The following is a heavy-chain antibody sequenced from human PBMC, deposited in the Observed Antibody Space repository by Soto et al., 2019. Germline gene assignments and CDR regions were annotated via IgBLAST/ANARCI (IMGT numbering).Heavy chain of an antibody. Sequence: ASVKVSCKASGGTFSSYAISWVRQAPGQGLEWMGGIIPIFGTANYAQKFQGRVTITADESTSTAYMELSSLRSEDTAVYYCARVQRIDCSVGLDYWGQGILVTVSS. CDR1: GGTFSSYA. V-gene: IGHV1-69*13. J-gene: IGHJ4*01. D-gene: IGHD2-8*02. CDR3: ARVQRIDCSVGLDY. CDR2: IIPIFGTA.